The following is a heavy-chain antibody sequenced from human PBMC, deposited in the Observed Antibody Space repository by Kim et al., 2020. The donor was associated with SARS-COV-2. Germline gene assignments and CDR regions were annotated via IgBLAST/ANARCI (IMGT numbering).Heavy chain of an antibody. J-gene: IGHJ6*02. V-gene: IGHV4-34*01. D-gene: IGHD2-21*02. CDR3: ARGVVVTANYYYYGMDV. Sequence: LKSRVTISVDTSKNQFSLKLSSVTAADTAVYYCARGVVVTANYYYYGMDVWGQGTTVTVSS.